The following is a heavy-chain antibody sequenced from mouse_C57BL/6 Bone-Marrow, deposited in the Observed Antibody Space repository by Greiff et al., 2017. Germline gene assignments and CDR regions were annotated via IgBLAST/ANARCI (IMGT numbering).Heavy chain of an antibody. D-gene: IGHD1-1*01. J-gene: IGHJ2*01. Sequence: QVQLQQSGPELVKPGASVKISCKASGYAFSSSWMNWVKQRPGKGLEWIGRIYPGDGDTNYNGKFKGKATLTADKSSSTAYMQLSSLTSEDSAVYICARSQYCDSSCWGKGTTLTVSS. V-gene: IGHV1-82*01. CDR3: ARSQYCDSSC. CDR1: GYAFSSSW. CDR2: IYPGDGDT.